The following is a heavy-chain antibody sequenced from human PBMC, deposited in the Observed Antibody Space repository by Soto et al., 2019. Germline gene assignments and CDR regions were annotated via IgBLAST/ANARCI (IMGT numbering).Heavy chain of an antibody. D-gene: IGHD6-13*01. J-gene: IGHJ4*02. Sequence: QVQLVESGGGVVQPGRSLRLSCAASGFTFSNYALHWVRQAPGKGLEWVSVISDDGSNKYYADSVKGRFTISRDNSKNTLYLQMNSLRAEDTVVYYWARDRFASSWSYFDYWGQGTPVTVSS. CDR1: GFTFSNYA. CDR2: ISDDGSNK. V-gene: IGHV3-30-3*01. CDR3: ARDRFASSWSYFDY.